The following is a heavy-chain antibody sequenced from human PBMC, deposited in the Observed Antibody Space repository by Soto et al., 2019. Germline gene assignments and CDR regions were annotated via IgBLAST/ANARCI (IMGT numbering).Heavy chain of an antibody. D-gene: IGHD2-21*02. V-gene: IGHV3-30-3*01. CDR1: GFTFSSYA. CDR3: ARYIVVVTATYAFDI. Sequence: QVQLVESGGGVVQPGRSLRLSCAASGFTFSSYAMHWVRQAPGKGLEWVAVISYDGSNKYYADSVKGRFTISRDNSKNTLYLEMIRLSDEDTAVYYCARYIVVVTATYAFDIWGQGKMGTVSS. CDR2: ISYDGSNK. J-gene: IGHJ3*02.